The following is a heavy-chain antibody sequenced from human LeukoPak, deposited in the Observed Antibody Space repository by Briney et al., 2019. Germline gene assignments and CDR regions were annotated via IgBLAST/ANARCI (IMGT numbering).Heavy chain of an antibody. Sequence: GGSLRLSCAASGFTFGSYAMSWVRQAPGKGLEWVSGISGSGGSTFYADSAQGRFTISRDNFKNTLYLQMNSLRAEDTAVFYCAKDRSAYYGSGSLGTFTIWGQGTMVTVSS. D-gene: IGHD3-10*01. CDR2: ISGSGGST. V-gene: IGHV3-23*01. CDR3: AKDRSAYYGSGSLGTFTI. J-gene: IGHJ3*02. CDR1: GFTFGSYA.